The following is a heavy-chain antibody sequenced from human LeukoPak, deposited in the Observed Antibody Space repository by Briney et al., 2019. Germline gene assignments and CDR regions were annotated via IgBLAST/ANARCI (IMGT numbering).Heavy chain of an antibody. J-gene: IGHJ6*02. CDR2: INPNSGGT. V-gene: IGHV1-2*04. Sequence: GASVKVSCKASGYTFTGYYMHWVRQAPGQGLEWMGWINPNSGGTNYAQKFQGWVTMTRDTSISTAYMEPSRLRSDDTAVYYCARSNCSGGSCYPSYYYYYGMDVWGQGTTVTVSS. CDR1: GYTFTGYY. D-gene: IGHD2-15*01. CDR3: ARSNCSGGSCYPSYYYYYGMDV.